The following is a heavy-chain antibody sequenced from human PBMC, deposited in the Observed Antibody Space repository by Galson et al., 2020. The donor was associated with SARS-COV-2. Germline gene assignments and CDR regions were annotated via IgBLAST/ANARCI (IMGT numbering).Heavy chain of an antibody. CDR1: GFSLSTSGMC. V-gene: IGHV2-70*01. CDR2: IDWNDEK. Sequence: SGPTLVKPTQTLTLTCTFSGFSLSTSGMCVSWIRQPPGRALEWLAHIDWNDEKYYSTSLKTRLTISKDTSKNQVVLTMTNMDPVDTATYYCARMYSGHDIDQYYGMDVWGQGTTVTVSS. CDR3: ARMYSGHDIDQYYGMDV. D-gene: IGHD5-12*01. J-gene: IGHJ6*02.